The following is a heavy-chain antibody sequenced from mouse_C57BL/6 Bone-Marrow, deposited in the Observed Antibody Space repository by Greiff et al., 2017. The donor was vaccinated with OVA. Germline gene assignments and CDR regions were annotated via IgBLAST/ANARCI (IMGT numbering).Heavy chain of an antibody. CDR3: ARDYYDSFDY. J-gene: IGHJ2*01. CDR2: IDPSDSYT. V-gene: IGHV1-50*01. CDR1: GYTFTSYW. D-gene: IGHD2-4*01. Sequence: QVQLQQPGAELVKPGASVKLSCKASGYTFTSYWMQWVKQRPGQGLEWIGEIDPSDSYTNYNQKFKGKATLTVDTSSGTAYMQLSSLTSEDSAVYYCARDYYDSFDYWGQGTTLTVSS.